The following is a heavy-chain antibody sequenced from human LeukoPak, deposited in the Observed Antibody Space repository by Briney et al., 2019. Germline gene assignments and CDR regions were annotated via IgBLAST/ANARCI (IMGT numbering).Heavy chain of an antibody. D-gene: IGHD3-22*01. CDR3: ARFYDSSVYIGSYSFDY. CDR1: GGSFSGYY. J-gene: IGHJ4*02. Sequence: SETLSLTCAVYGGSFSGYYWSWIRQPPGKGLEWIGEINHSGSTNYNPSLKSRVTISVDTSKNQFSLKLSSVTAADTAVYYCARFYDSSVYIGSYSFDYWGQGTLVTVSS. CDR2: INHSGST. V-gene: IGHV4-34*01.